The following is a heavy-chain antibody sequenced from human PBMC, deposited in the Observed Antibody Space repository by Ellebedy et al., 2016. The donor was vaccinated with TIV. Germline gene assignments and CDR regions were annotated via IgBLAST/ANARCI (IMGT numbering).Heavy chain of an antibody. D-gene: IGHD2-2*01. J-gene: IGHJ6*02. CDR2: IYQSGSA. CDR3: ARAGPASVYYGIDV. Sequence: SETLSLTXAVSGGSLSSGDYSWSWIRQPPGKGLEWVGNIYQSGSAYYKPSLKSRVTISVDRSKNQFSLTLNSVTAADTAVYYCARAGPASVYYGIDVWGLGTTVTVSS. CDR1: GGSLSSGDYS. V-gene: IGHV4-30-2*01.